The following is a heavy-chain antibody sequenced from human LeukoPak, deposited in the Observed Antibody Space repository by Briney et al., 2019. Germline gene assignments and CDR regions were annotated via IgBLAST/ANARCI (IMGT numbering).Heavy chain of an antibody. CDR1: GFAFTSYG. J-gene: IGHJ4*02. D-gene: IGHD4-17*01. CDR3: AKSLCPSLLGEVFDQ. V-gene: IGHV3-30*02. Sequence: GGALRLSCAASGFAFTSYGIHWLRQAPGKGLDWVAFIAYDGSLQYYGDSVKGRFTISRDTSETTVYWEMNSLRADATGVYFCAKSLCPSLLGEVFDQWGQGTLVTVSS. CDR2: IAYDGSLQ.